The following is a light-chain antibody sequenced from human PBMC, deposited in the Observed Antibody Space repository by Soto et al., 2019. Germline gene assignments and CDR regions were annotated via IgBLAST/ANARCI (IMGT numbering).Light chain of an antibody. CDR1: QSVGSTY. J-gene: IGKJ1*01. V-gene: IGKV3-20*01. CDR3: QQYGSPGT. Sequence: EVVLTQSPDTLSLSPGVRATLSCGASQSVGSTYLAWYQQKPCQAPRLLIFGASSRATGIADRLSGSASGTDFALTISRLEPEDSAVYYCQQYGSPGTFGHGTKVDI. CDR2: GAS.